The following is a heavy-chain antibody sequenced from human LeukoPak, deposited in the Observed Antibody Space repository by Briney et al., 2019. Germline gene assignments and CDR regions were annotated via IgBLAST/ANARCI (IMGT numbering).Heavy chain of an antibody. CDR1: GFTFSDYS. V-gene: IGHV3-21*01. CDR3: ARGVVVTGLDY. Sequence: GGSLRLSCAASGFTFSDYSMKWVRQAPGKGLEWVSSISSSSSYIYYADSVKGRFTISRDNAKNSLYLQMNSLRAEDTAVYYCARGVVVTGLDYWSQGTLVTVSS. D-gene: IGHD2-2*01. J-gene: IGHJ4*02. CDR2: ISSSSSYI.